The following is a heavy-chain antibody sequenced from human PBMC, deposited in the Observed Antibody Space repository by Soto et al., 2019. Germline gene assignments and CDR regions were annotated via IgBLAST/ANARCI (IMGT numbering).Heavy chain of an antibody. CDR2: ISYDGSNK. CDR1: GFTFSSYG. J-gene: IGHJ6*02. Sequence: VQLVESGGGVVQPGRSLRLSCAASGFTFSSYGMHWVRQAPGKGLEWVAVISYDGSNKYYADSVKGRFTISRDNSKNTLYLQMNSLRAEDTAVYYCAKEYDFWSGPTTYYYGMDVWGQGTTVTVSS. D-gene: IGHD3-3*01. V-gene: IGHV3-30*18. CDR3: AKEYDFWSGPTTYYYGMDV.